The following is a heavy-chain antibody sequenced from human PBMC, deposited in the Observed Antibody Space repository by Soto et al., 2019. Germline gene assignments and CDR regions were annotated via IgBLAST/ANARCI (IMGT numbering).Heavy chain of an antibody. J-gene: IGHJ4*02. V-gene: IGHV3-9*01. CDR1: GFTFDDYA. D-gene: IGHD6-13*01. CDR2: ISWNSGSI. Sequence: PGGSLRLSCAASGFTFDDYAMHWVRQAPGKGLEWVSGISWNSGSIGYADSVKGRFTISRDNAKNSLYLQMSSLRAEDTALYYCAKDIRRKQQLGYFDYWGQGTLVTVSS. CDR3: AKDIRRKQQLGYFDY.